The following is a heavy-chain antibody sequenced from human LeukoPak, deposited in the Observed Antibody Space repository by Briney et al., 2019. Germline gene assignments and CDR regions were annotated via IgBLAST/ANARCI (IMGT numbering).Heavy chain of an antibody. D-gene: IGHD2-2*01. J-gene: IGHJ4*02. Sequence: SETLSLTCTVSGGSISSYYWSWIRQPPGKGLEWIGYIYYSGSTNYNPSLKSRVTISVDMSKNQFSLKLSSVTAADTAVYYCARAQGYCSSTSCPRAFDYWGQGTLVTVSS. V-gene: IGHV4-59*01. CDR2: IYYSGST. CDR1: GGSISSYY. CDR3: ARAQGYCSSTSCPRAFDY.